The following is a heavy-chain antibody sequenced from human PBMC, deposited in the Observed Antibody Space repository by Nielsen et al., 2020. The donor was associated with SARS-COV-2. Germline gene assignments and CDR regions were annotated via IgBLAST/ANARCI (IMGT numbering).Heavy chain of an antibody. CDR1: GFTFSEFG. CDR3: AKTRTFPSGALDH. J-gene: IGHJ4*02. Sequence: GESLKISCAATGFTFSEFGMHWVRQTPRKGLEWVAVMSYDGRLQYYADFVKGRFTISRDNSKNMLYLQMTSLSDDDSGVYYCAKTRTFPSGALDHWGQGVQVTVSS. CDR2: MSYDGRLQ. D-gene: IGHD3-16*01. V-gene: IGHV3-30*18.